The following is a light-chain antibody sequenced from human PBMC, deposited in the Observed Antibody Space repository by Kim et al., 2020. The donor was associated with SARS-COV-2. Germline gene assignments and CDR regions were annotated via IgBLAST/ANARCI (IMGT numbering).Light chain of an antibody. Sequence: IQMTQSPSTLSASVGDRVTITCRASQSINNWLAWYQQNPGKAPKLLIYKASNLESGVPSRFSGSGSGTEFTLTISSLRPDGFAIYYHQQYHIPSITSRHWTRLEI. CDR1: QSINNW. CDR2: KAS. V-gene: IGKV1-5*03. CDR3: QQYHIPSIT. J-gene: IGKJ5*01.